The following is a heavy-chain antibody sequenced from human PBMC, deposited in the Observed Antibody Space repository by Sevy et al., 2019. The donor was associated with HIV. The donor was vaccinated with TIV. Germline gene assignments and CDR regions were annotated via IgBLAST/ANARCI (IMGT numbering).Heavy chain of an antibody. J-gene: IGHJ6*02. CDR2: ISWDGGST. CDR1: GFTFDDYT. V-gene: IGHV3-43*01. D-gene: IGHD3-10*01. Sequence: GGSLRLSCAASGFTFDDYTMHWVRQAPGKGLEWVSPISWDGGSTYYADSVKGRFTISRDNSKNSLYLQMNSLRTEDTALYYCAKDILIGYGSGGCGPRHYGMDVWGQGTTVTVSS. CDR3: AKDILIGYGSGGCGPRHYGMDV.